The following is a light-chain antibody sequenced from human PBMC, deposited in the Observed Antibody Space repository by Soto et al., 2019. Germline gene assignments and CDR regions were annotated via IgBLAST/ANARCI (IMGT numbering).Light chain of an antibody. Sequence: QSALTQPASVSGSPGQSITIACAGTTSDIGGYKYVSWYQHHPGKAPKLVIYDVTNRPSGVSSRFSGSMSGNTASLTISGRQAEDEAEYYCSSYTSSSTLVFGGGTKLTVL. CDR3: SSYTSSSTLV. CDR1: TSDIGGYKY. V-gene: IGLV2-14*03. J-gene: IGLJ2*01. CDR2: DVT.